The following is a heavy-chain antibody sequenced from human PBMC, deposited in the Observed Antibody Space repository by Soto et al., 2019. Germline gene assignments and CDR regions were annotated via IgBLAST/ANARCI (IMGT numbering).Heavy chain of an antibody. CDR1: GFTFSSYS. CDR2: ISSSSSTI. J-gene: IGHJ3*02. CDR3: ARAPNPTGESDAFDI. Sequence: GGSLRLSCAASGFTFSSYSMNWVRQAPGKGLEWVSYISSSSSTIYYADSVKGRFTISRDNAKNSLYLQMNSLRAEDTAVYYCARAPNPTGESDAFDIWGQGTMVTVSS. V-gene: IGHV3-48*01. D-gene: IGHD4-17*01.